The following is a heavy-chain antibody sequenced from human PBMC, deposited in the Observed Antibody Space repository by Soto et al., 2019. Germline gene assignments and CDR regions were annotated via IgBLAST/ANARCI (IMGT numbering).Heavy chain of an antibody. CDR2: IYHSGST. CDR3: ARATYSSLDP. Sequence: SETLSLTCAVSGYSISSGYYWGWIRQPPGKGLEWIGSIYHSGSTYYNPSLKSRVTISVDTSKNQFSLKLSSVTAAGTAVYYCARATYSSLDPWGQGTLVTVSS. CDR1: GYSISSGYY. J-gene: IGHJ5*02. V-gene: IGHV4-38-2*01. D-gene: IGHD6-19*01.